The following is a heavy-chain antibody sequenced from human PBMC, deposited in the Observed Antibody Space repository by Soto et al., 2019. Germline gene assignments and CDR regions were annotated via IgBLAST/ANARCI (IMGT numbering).Heavy chain of an antibody. J-gene: IGHJ4*02. D-gene: IGHD2-21*02. Sequence: SETLSLTCAVYGGSFSGYYWSWIRQPPGKGLEWIGEINHSGSTNYNPSLKSRVTISVDTSKNQFSLKLSSVTAADTAVYYCARGRGGCVVVTALWESYYFDYWGQGTLVTVSS. V-gene: IGHV4-34*01. CDR2: INHSGST. CDR1: GGSFSGYY. CDR3: ARGRGGCVVVTALWESYYFDY.